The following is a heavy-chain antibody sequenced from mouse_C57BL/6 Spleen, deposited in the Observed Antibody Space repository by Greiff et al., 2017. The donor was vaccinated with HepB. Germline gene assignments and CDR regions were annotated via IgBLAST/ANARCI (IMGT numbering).Heavy chain of an antibody. Sequence: QVQLKQSGAELAKPGASVKLSCKASGYTFTSYWMHWVKQRPGQGLEWIGYINPSSGYTKYNQKFKDKAKLTADKSSSTAYMQLSSLTYEDSAVYYCAREEGGFAYWGQGTLVTVSA. CDR1: GYTFTSYW. CDR3: AREEGGFAY. CDR2: INPSSGYT. V-gene: IGHV1-7*01. J-gene: IGHJ3*01.